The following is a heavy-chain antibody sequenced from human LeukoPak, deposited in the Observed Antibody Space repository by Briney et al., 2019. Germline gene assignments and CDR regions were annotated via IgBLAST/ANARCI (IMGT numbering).Heavy chain of an antibody. V-gene: IGHV1-8*03. J-gene: IGHJ5*02. D-gene: IGHD2-2*01. CDR2: LNPNSGNT. CDR3: ARGGRGVVPAAPYFSWFDP. CDR1: GYTFTGYD. Sequence: ASVKVSCKASGYTFTGYDINWVRQATGQGLEWMGWLNPNSGNTGYAQKFQGRVTITRDTSITTAYMELSSLRSEDTAVYYCARGGRGVVPAAPYFSWFDPWGQGTLVTVSS.